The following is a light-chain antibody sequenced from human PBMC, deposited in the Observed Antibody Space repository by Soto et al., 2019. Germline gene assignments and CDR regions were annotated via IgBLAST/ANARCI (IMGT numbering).Light chain of an antibody. V-gene: IGKV3-20*01. CDR2: GAS. CDR3: QQYGSSPYT. Sequence: EILLTQSPGTLSLSPGERATLSCRASQSVRNNYVAWYQQKPGQAPRLFIHGASGRATSIPDRFSGSGSGTDLTLTISRLEPEDFAVYYCQQYGSSPYTFGQGTKLEI. CDR1: QSVRNNY. J-gene: IGKJ2*01.